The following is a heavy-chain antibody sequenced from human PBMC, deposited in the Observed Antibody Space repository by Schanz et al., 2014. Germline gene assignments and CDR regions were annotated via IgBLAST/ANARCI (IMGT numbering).Heavy chain of an antibody. CDR3: ARGVRIDY. V-gene: IGHV3-66*01. D-gene: IGHD3-3*01. CDR1: GFTVSSNY. CDR2: TYSGGST. J-gene: IGHJ4*02. Sequence: EVQLVESGGGLVQPGGSLRLSCAASGFTVSSNYMSWVRQAPGKGLEWVSITYSGGSTYYADSVKGRFTISRDNAKNSLYLQMNSLTAEDTAVYYCARGVRIDYWGQGTLXTVSS.